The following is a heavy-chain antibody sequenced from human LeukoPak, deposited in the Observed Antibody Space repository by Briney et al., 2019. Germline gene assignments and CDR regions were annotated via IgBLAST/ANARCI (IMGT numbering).Heavy chain of an antibody. D-gene: IGHD5-12*01. CDR1: GGSFSGYY. CDR2: INHSGST. V-gene: IGHV4-34*01. J-gene: IGHJ6*02. Sequence: SETLSLTCAVYGGSFSGYYWSWIRQPPGKGLEWIGEINHSGSTNYNPSLKSRVTISVDTSKNQFPLKLSSVTAADTAVYYCARDGLRHYYYYYGMDVWGQGTTVAVSS. CDR3: ARDGLRHYYYYYGMDV.